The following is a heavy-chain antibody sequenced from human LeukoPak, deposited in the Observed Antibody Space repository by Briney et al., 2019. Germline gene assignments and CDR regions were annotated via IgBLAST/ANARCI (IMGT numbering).Heavy chain of an antibody. Sequence: GGSLRLSCAASGFTFNAYSMNWVRQAPGKGLEWVSSISSGGAYIYYADSVKGRFTTSRDNGKNSLYLQMDSLRAEDTAIYYCAKAPVTIYYYYYGMDVWGQGTTVTVSS. V-gene: IGHV3-21*04. CDR2: ISSGGAYI. CDR1: GFTFNAYS. D-gene: IGHD4-17*01. CDR3: AKAPVTIYYYYYGMDV. J-gene: IGHJ6*02.